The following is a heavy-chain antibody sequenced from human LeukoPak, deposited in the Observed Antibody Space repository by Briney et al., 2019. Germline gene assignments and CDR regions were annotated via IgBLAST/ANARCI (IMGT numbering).Heavy chain of an antibody. CDR2: ISAYNGNT. D-gene: IGHD2-15*01. Sequence: SVKVSCMASGYTFISYGISWVRPAPGQGVEWVGWISAYNGNTNYAQKLQRRVTMTTDTSTSTDYMELRSLRSDDTAVYYCARGEVAATFYCYMDVWGKGTTVTVSS. CDR1: GYTFISYG. CDR3: ARGEVAATFYCYMDV. V-gene: IGHV1-18*01. J-gene: IGHJ6*03.